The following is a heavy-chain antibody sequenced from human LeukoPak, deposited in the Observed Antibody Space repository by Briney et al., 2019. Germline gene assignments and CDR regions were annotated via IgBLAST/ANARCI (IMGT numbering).Heavy chain of an antibody. Sequence: TLSLTCTVSGGSITSGSYYWSWIRQHPGKGLEWIGYIYYSGTTYYNPSLKSRVSISEDTSKNQFSLNLSSVTAADTAVYYCARDLGQYSYINYWGQGTLVTVSS. D-gene: IGHD5-18*01. CDR1: GGSITSGSYY. CDR2: IYYSGTT. V-gene: IGHV4-31*03. J-gene: IGHJ4*02. CDR3: ARDLGQYSYINY.